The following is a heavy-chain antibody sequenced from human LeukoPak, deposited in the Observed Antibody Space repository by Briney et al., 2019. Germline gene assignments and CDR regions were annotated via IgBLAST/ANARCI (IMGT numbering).Heavy chain of an antibody. D-gene: IGHD5-18*01. CDR3: ARDGIQLWSFDY. CDR1: GFTVSSNY. V-gene: IGHV3-66*01. CDR2: IYSGGST. Sequence: GGSLRLSCAASGFTVSSNYMSWVRQAPGKGLEWVSVIYSGGSTYYADSVKGRFTISRDNSKNTLYLQMNSLRAEDTAVYNCARDGIQLWSFDYWGQGTLVTVSS. J-gene: IGHJ4*02.